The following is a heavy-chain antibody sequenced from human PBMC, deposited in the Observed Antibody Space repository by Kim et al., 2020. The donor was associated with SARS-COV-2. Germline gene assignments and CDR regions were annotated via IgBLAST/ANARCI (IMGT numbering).Heavy chain of an antibody. J-gene: IGHJ4*02. CDR2: VTGYNGNT. CDR3: ARRYRSNWYSDY. D-gene: IGHD6-13*01. V-gene: IGHV1-18*01. Sequence: ASVKVSCKASGYTFTNFVITWVRQAPGQGLEWMGWVTGYNGNTNQAQKFQDRVTMTTDTSTNTAYMELTNLRPADTAAYYCARRYRSNWYSDYWGQGTLV. CDR1: GYTFTNFV.